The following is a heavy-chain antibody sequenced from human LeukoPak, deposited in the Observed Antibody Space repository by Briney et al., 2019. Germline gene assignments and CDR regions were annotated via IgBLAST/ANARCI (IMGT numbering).Heavy chain of an antibody. CDR1: GFTLSNAW. Sequence: PGGSLRLSCAVSGFTLSNAWKSWVRQAPGKGLEWVSVIYSGGSTYYADSVKGRFTISRDNSKNTLYLQMNSLRAEDTAVYYCARDSGDYTDYWGQGTLVTVSS. D-gene: IGHD4-17*01. V-gene: IGHV3-53*01. CDR3: ARDSGDYTDY. CDR2: IYSGGST. J-gene: IGHJ4*02.